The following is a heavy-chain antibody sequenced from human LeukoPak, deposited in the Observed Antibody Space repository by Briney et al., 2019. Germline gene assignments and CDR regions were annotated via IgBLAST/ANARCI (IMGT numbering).Heavy chain of an antibody. V-gene: IGHV3-23*01. Sequence: GGSLRLSCAASGFTFSSYAMSWVRQAPGKVLEWVSAISGSGGSTYYADSVKGRFTISRDNSKNTLYLQMNSLRAEDTAVYYCAKGPYCSSTSCYLDAFDIWGQGTMVTVSS. CDR2: ISGSGGST. CDR3: AKGPYCSSTSCYLDAFDI. J-gene: IGHJ3*02. D-gene: IGHD2-2*01. CDR1: GFTFSSYA.